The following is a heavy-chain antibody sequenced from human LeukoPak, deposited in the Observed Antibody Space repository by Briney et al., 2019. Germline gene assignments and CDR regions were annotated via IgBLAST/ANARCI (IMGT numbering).Heavy chain of an antibody. CDR2: MNVNSGNT. CDR3: ARAQLLGRYWFAP. J-gene: IGHJ5*02. V-gene: IGHV1-8*01. CDR1: GYTFTSYD. D-gene: IGHD2-2*01. Sequence: ASVKVSCKASGYTFTSYDINWVRQATGQGLEWMGWMNVNSGNTGYAQKFQGRVTMTRNTSISTAYTELSSLRSEDTAVYYCARAQLLGRYWFAPWGQGPLVTVS.